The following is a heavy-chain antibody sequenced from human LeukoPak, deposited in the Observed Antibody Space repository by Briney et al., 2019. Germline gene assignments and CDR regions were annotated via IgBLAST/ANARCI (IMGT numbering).Heavy chain of an antibody. CDR1: GGSISGSY. Sequence: PPETLSLTCTVSGGSISGSYWSWIRQPAGKGLEYIGRVFSSGITNYSPSLASRVTMSVDTSNSQFSLYLRSMTAADTAGYFRARGPGGASSEAWDFWGQGALVTVSS. CDR2: VFSSGIT. J-gene: IGHJ4*02. CDR3: ARGPGGASSEAWDF. V-gene: IGHV4-4*07. D-gene: IGHD4/OR15-4a*01.